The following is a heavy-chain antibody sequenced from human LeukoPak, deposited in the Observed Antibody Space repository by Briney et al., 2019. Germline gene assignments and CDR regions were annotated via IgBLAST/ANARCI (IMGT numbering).Heavy chain of an antibody. CDR3: ARGPTEKEPVDY. J-gene: IGHJ4*02. V-gene: IGHV3-48*01. D-gene: IGHD2-21*02. CDR1: GFTFSSYS. CDR2: ISSSSTI. Sequence: PGGSLRLSCAASGFTFSSYSMNWVRQAPGKGLEWVSYISSSSTIYYADSVKGRFTISRDNAKNSLYLQMNSLRAEDTAVYYCARGPTEKEPVDYWGQGTLVTVSS.